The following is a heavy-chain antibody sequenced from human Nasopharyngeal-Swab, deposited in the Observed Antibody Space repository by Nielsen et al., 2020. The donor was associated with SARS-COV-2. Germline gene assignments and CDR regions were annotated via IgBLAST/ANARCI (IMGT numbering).Heavy chain of an antibody. J-gene: IGHJ3*02. Sequence: GGSLRLSCKGSGYSFTSYWISWVRQTPGKGLEWMGRIDPSDSYTNYSPSFQGHVTISADKSISTAYLQWSSLKASDTAMYYCARPSSGWYGAFDIWGQGTMSTVSS. CDR1: GYSFTSYW. CDR2: IDPSDSYT. V-gene: IGHV5-10-1*01. D-gene: IGHD6-19*01. CDR3: ARPSSGWYGAFDI.